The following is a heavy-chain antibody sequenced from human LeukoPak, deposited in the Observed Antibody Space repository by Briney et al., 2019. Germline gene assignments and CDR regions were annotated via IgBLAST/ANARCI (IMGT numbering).Heavy chain of an antibody. D-gene: IGHD1-26*01. V-gene: IGHV3-53*01. J-gene: IGHJ4*02. Sequence: GGSLRLSCAASGFTVSSNYMSWVHQAPGKGPEWVSVIYSGGSTYYADSVKGRFTISRDNSKNTLYLQMNSLRAEDTAVYYCARDRYSGSYYLDYWGQGTLVTVSS. CDR1: GFTVSSNY. CDR3: ARDRYSGSYYLDY. CDR2: IYSGGST.